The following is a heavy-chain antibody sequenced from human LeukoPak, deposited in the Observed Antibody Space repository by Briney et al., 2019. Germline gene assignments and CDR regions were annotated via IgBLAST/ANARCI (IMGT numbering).Heavy chain of an antibody. V-gene: IGHV3-15*01. CDR1: GFTFSSAW. D-gene: IGHD1-1*01. J-gene: IGHJ4*02. CDR3: TTETAVDY. CDR2: IKRETDGGTT. Sequence: GGSLRLSCAASGFTFSSAWINWVRQAPGKGLEWVGRIKRETDGGTTDYAAPVKGRLTISRDDSKNTLFLQMNSLKTEDTAVYYCTTETAVDYWGQGTLVIVSS.